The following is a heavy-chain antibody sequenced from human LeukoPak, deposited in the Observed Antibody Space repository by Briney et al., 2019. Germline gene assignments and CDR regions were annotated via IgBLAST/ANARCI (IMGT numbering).Heavy chain of an antibody. D-gene: IGHD2/OR15-2a*01. CDR1: GGSISSYY. V-gene: IGHV4-59*12. CDR3: ARDASMTLFDP. Sequence: SETLSLTCAVSGGSISSYYWSWIRQPPGKGLEWIGYIYYSGSTDYNPSLKSRITISIDTSKNQFSLKLNSVTAADTAVYFCARDASMTLFDPWGQGTLVTVSS. J-gene: IGHJ5*02. CDR2: IYYSGST.